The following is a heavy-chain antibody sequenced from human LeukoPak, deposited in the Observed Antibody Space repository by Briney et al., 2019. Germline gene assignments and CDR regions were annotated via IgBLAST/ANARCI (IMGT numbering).Heavy chain of an antibody. J-gene: IGHJ4*02. Sequence: SETLSLTCTVSGGSISSYYWSWIRQPPGKGLEWIGYIYYSGSTNYNPSIKSRVTISVDTSKNQFSLKLSSVTAADTAVYYCAREVVVATPYFDYWGQGTLVTVSS. CDR2: IYYSGST. V-gene: IGHV4-59*01. CDR1: GGSISSYY. CDR3: AREVVVATPYFDY. D-gene: IGHD3-22*01.